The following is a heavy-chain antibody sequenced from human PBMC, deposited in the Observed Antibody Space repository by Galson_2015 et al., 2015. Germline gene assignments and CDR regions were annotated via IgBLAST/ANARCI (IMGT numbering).Heavy chain of an antibody. CDR1: RFTFSNYG. CDR3: ARGAYCGGDCYSGLPSLVR. V-gene: IGHV3-33*01. Sequence: SLRLSCAASRFTFSNYGMHWVRQAPGKGLEWVAAIWYDGSNKYYAESVKGRFTISRDNSKNMLYLQMNSLRAEDTAMYHCARGAYCGGDCYSGLPSLVRWGQGTLVTVSS. D-gene: IGHD2-21*02. CDR2: IWYDGSNK. J-gene: IGHJ4*02.